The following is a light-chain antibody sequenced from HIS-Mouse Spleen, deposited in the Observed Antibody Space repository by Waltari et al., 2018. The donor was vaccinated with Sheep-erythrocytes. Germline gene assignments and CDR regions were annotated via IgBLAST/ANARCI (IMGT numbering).Light chain of an antibody. CDR1: SSDVGGYNY. Sequence: QSALTQPLSVSGSPGQSVTISCTGTSSDVGGYNYVSWYQQHPGKAPKLMIYDVSKRPSGVHVRFSGSKSGNTDSLTISGLQAEDEADYYCCSYAGSYNHVFATGTKVTVL. CDR3: CSYAGSYNHV. CDR2: DVS. J-gene: IGLJ1*01. V-gene: IGLV2-11*01.